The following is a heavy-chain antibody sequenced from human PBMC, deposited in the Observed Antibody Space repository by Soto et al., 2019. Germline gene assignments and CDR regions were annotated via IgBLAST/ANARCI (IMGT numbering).Heavy chain of an antibody. J-gene: IGHJ5*02. D-gene: IGHD2-15*01. Sequence: SETLSLTCTVSGGSISSYYWSWIRQPPGKGLEWIGYIYYSGSTNYNPSLKSRVTISVDTSKNQFSLKLSSVTAADTAVYYCARVAGGWFDPWGQGTLVTVSS. V-gene: IGHV4-59*01. CDR3: ARVAGGWFDP. CDR1: GGSISSYY. CDR2: IYYSGST.